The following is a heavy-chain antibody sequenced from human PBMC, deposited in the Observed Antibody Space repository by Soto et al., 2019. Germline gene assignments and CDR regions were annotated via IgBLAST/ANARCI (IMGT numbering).Heavy chain of an antibody. CDR3: ARDRNMLWKNDAFDI. Sequence: QVQLQESGPGLVKPSETLSLTCSVSGDSLNSYYWSWIRQSPGKGLEWLGYIYYSGHTKYNHSLQSRISISVDTTENQFSLRLSSVTAADTAVYFCARDRNMLWKNDAFDIWGQGTMVTVSS. CDR2: IYYSGHT. CDR1: GDSLNSYY. V-gene: IGHV4-59*01. J-gene: IGHJ3*02. D-gene: IGHD1-1*01.